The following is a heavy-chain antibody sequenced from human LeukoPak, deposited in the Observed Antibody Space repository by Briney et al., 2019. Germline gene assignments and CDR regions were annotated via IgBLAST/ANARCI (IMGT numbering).Heavy chain of an antibody. D-gene: IGHD3-9*01. CDR3: AKPYYDILTGYFRSENDAFDI. V-gene: IGHV3-23*01. CDR2: ISGSGGST. J-gene: IGHJ3*02. CDR1: GFTFSSYA. Sequence: GGSLRLSCAASGFTFSSYAMSWVRQAPGKGLEWVSAISGSGGSTYYADSVKGRFTISRDNSKNTLYLQMNSLRAEDTAVYYCAKPYYDILTGYFRSENDAFDIWGQGTVVTVSS.